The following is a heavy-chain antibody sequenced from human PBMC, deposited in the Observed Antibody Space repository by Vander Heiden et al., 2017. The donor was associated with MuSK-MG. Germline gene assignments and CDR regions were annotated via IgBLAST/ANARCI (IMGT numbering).Heavy chain of an antibody. CDR1: GGSFGGYY. V-gene: IGHV4-34*01. CDR2: INHSGST. D-gene: IGHD3-10*01. Sequence: QVQLQQWGAGLLKPSETLSLTCAVYGGSFGGYYWSWIRQPPGKGLEWIGEINHSGSTNYNPSLKSRVTISVDTSKNQFSLKLSSVTAADTAVYYCARVRYYGSGSPRGGGMDVWGQGTTVTVSS. CDR3: ARVRYYGSGSPRGGGMDV. J-gene: IGHJ6*02.